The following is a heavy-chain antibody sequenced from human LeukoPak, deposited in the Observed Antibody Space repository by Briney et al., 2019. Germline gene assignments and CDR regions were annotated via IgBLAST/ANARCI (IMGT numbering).Heavy chain of an antibody. CDR2: IYSTGTT. D-gene: IGHD3-22*01. J-gene: IGHJ4*02. V-gene: IGHV4-4*07. CDR1: GGSMNQYY. Sequence: PSETLSLTCTVSGGSMNQYYWSWIRQPAGKGLEWIGRIYSTGTTYYNPSLKSRVTISVDTSKNQFSLKLSSVTAADTAAYYCAREAFGYYDSRGQHDYCGQGTLVTVSS. CDR3: AREAFGYYDSRGQHDY.